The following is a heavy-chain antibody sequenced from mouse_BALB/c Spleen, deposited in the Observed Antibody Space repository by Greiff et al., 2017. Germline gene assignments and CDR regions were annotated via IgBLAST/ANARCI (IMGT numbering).Heavy chain of an antibody. D-gene: IGHD1-1*01. Sequence: QVQLQQSGPELVKPGALVKLSCKASGYTFTSYDINWVKQRPGQGLEWIGAIYPGDGSTKYHDKFKGKVTLTADKSSSTAYMQLSSLTSENSAVYYCARSAHGSSVYDAVNYWGQGTSVTVAS. J-gene: IGHJ4*01. CDR1: GYTFTSYD. CDR3: ARSAHGSSVYDAVNY. V-gene: IGHV1S56*01. CDR2: IYPGDGST.